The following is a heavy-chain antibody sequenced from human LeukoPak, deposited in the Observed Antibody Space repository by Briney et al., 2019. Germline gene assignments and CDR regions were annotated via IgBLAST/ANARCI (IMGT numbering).Heavy chain of an antibody. CDR3: ARLVGASWFDS. J-gene: IGHJ5*01. D-gene: IGHD1-26*01. CDR1: GDTVSTNSAT. V-gene: IGHV6-1*01. CDR2: TYYRSKWYN. Sequence: SQTLSLTCAISGDTVSTNSATWTWLRQSPSRGLEWLGRTYYRSKWYNDYAVSMKSRITINPDTSKNQFSLQLNSVTPEDTAVYYCARLVGASWFDSWGQGTLVTVSS.